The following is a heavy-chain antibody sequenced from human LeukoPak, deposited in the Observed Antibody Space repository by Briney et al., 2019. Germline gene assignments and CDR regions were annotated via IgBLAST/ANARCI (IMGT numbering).Heavy chain of an antibody. D-gene: IGHD6-19*01. J-gene: IGHJ6*02. CDR2: ISGSGGST. CDR1: GFTFSNYW. CDR3: AKEEGSGWFDDYYYCYGMDV. V-gene: IGHV3-23*01. Sequence: PGGSLRLSCAASGFTFSNYWMSRVRQAPGKGLEWVSAISGSGGSTYYADSVKGRFTISRDNSKNTLYLQMNSLRAEDTAVYYCAKEEGSGWFDDYYYCYGMDVWGQGTTVTVSS.